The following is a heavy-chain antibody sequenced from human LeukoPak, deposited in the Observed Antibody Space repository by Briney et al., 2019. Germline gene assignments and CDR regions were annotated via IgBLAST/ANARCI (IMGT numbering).Heavy chain of an antibody. D-gene: IGHD3-3*01. V-gene: IGHV1-8*02. CDR2: MNPNSGNT. CDR1: GYTFTSYY. Sequence: ASVKVSCKASGYTFTSYYINWVRQATGQGLEWMGWMNPNSGNTGYAQKFQGRVTMTRNTSISTAYMELSSLRSEDTAVYYCARATMYYDFWSGYYAPSDFDYWGQGTLVTVSS. J-gene: IGHJ4*02. CDR3: ARATMYYDFWSGYYAPSDFDY.